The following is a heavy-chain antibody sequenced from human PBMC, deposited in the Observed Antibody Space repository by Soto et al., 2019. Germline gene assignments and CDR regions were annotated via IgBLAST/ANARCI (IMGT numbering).Heavy chain of an antibody. CDR2: IKEDGSEY. Sequence: PGGALRLSCEASGFTFGTYWMTWVRQAPGEGLEWLATIKEDGSEYYYADSVKGRFTIFRDNAKRSLFLQMSSLIAEDTAVYYCAAFGMTATIKYWGQGTLAPVSP. CDR3: AAFGMTATIKY. J-gene: IGHJ4*02. D-gene: IGHD1-20*01. CDR1: GFTFGTYW. V-gene: IGHV3-7*03.